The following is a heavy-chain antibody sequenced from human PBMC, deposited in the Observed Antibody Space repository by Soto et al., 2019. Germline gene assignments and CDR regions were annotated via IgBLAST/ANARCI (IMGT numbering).Heavy chain of an antibody. V-gene: IGHV4-39*01. D-gene: IGHD1-26*01. CDR2: VYYNGNT. Sequence: SETLSPPFTFSGGSPSRSSHQWGWVRPPPGKGLEWIGNVYYNGNTYYKASLKSRVTISVDTSNNQFSLKVKSVTAADTAVYYCARLSGNYNDRYFDYWGQGTLVTVSS. CDR1: GGSPSRSSHQ. CDR3: ARLSGNYNDRYFDY. J-gene: IGHJ4*02.